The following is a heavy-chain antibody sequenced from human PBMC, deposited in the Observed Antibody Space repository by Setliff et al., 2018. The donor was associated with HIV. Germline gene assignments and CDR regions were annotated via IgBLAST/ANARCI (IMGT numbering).Heavy chain of an antibody. D-gene: IGHD1-26*01. J-gene: IGHJ2*01. CDR1: GDSITRGSYY. V-gene: IGHV4-61*09. CDR2: IYTSGKT. Sequence: PSETLSLTCTVSGDSITRGSYYWSWIRQPAGKGLEWIGHIYTSGKTHYSPSLKSRITISADTSRNQFSLNLSSVTAADTAVYYCARAAYSGTYVWEPATDLWGRGTLVTVSS. CDR3: ARAAYSGTYVWEPATDL.